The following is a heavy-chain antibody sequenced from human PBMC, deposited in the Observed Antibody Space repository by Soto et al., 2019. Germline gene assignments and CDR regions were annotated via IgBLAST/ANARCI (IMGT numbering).Heavy chain of an antibody. J-gene: IGHJ6*02. D-gene: IGHD2-2*01. CDR1: GGSISSGGYY. CDR2: IYYSGST. CDR3: ARGDAESTDIVVVPAAIGYGMDV. Sequence: SETLSLTCTVSGGSISSGGYYWSWIRQHPGKGLEWIGYIYYSGSTYYNPSLKSRVTISVDTSKNQFSLKLSSVTAADTAVYYCARGDAESTDIVVVPAAIGYGMDVWGQGTTVTVSS. V-gene: IGHV4-31*03.